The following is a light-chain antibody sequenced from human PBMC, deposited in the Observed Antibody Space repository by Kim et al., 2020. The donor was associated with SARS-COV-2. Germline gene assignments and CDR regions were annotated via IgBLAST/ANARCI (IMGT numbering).Light chain of an antibody. J-gene: IGLJ2*01. CDR1: SSDVGGYNY. Sequence: PGQSVTMSCTGTSSDVGGYNYVSWYQQHPGKAPKVMIYDVTKRPSGVPDRFSGSKSGNTASLTISGLQAEDEADYYCCSFAGNSVVFGGGTQLTVL. V-gene: IGLV2-11*01. CDR3: CSFAGNSVV. CDR2: DVT.